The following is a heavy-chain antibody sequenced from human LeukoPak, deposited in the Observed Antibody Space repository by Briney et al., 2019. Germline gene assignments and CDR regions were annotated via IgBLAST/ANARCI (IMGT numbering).Heavy chain of an antibody. Sequence: ASVTVSCKASGYTFTVYYMHWVRQAPGQGLEWMGWINPNSGDTNYAQNFQGRVTMTRDTSISTAYMELSRLRSDDTAVYYCARDVLLSYGGNTALGTFDIWGQGTMVTVSS. CDR3: ARDVLLSYGGNTALGTFDI. V-gene: IGHV1-2*02. CDR2: INPNSGDT. D-gene: IGHD4-23*01. CDR1: GYTFTVYY. J-gene: IGHJ3*02.